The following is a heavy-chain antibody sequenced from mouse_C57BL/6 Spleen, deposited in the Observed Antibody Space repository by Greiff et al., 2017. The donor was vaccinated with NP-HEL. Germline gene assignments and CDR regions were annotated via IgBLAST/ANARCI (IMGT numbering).Heavy chain of an antibody. D-gene: IGHD1-1*01. Sequence: VQLQQSGPVLVKPGASVKMSCKASGYTFTDYYMNWVKQSHGKSLEWIGVINPYNGGTSYNQKFKGKATLTVDKSSSTAYMELNSLTSEDSAVYYCAREGYYGSRGNRDLGYFEGGGTGTTVTVAS. J-gene: IGHJ1*03. CDR3: AREGYYGSRGNRDLGYFEG. V-gene: IGHV1-19*01. CDR1: GYTFTDYY. CDR2: INPYNGGT.